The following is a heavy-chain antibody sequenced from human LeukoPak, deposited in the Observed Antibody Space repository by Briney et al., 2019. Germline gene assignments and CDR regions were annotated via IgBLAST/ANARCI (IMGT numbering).Heavy chain of an antibody. J-gene: IGHJ3*02. Sequence: SETLSLTCTVSGGSIRSYYWSWIRQPPGKGLEWIGYIYYSGNTNYNPSLKSRVTISVDTSKNQFSLKLSSVTAADTAVYYCAREDTAMVLHAFDIWGQGAMVTVSS. CDR2: IYYSGNT. CDR3: AREDTAMVLHAFDI. D-gene: IGHD5-18*01. V-gene: IGHV4-59*01. CDR1: GGSIRSYY.